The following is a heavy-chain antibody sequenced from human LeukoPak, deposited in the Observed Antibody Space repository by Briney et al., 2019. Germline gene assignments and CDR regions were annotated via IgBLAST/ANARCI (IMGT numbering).Heavy chain of an antibody. V-gene: IGHV4-4*02. Sequence: SGTLSLTCAVSGGSISISKWGSWVRLPPGKGLEWIEEIYHSGSTNYNPSLKNRVTISVDKSRNQFSLKLTSVTAADTAVYYCARDLGPTVWFDPWGQGTLVTVSS. CDR2: IYHSGST. CDR3: ARDLGPTVWFDP. CDR1: GGSISISKW. D-gene: IGHD4-11*01. J-gene: IGHJ5*02.